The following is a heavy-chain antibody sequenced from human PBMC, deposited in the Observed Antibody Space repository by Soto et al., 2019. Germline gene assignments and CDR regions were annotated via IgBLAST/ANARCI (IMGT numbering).Heavy chain of an antibody. V-gene: IGHV4-34*02. J-gene: IGHJ6*04. CDR2: VNHSGRI. CDR3: ARGQYFYGSGSYSGSVPMDG. Sequence: QVRLQQWGAGLLKPSETLSLTCAVYGGSFSGYYWHWIRQPPGKGLEWIGEVNHSGRINYNPSLKSGVTISEDTPNSQFSLKLNSVTAADTAVYYCARGQYFYGSGSYSGSVPMDGWGEGTTVTVAS. CDR1: GGSFSGYY. D-gene: IGHD3-10*01.